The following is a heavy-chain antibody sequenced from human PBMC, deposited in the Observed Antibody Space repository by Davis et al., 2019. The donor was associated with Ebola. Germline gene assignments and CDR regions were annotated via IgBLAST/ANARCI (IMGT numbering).Heavy chain of an antibody. Sequence: SLKISCAASGFTFDHHGMHWVRHAPGNGLGWVSGISWNGDSMGYADSVKGRFTIYRDNVKNYLSLQMNSLRAEDTALYYCVEDYWRGPYNAMDVWGQGTTVTVSS. V-gene: IGHV3-9*01. CDR2: ISWNGDSM. CDR3: VEDYWRGPYNAMDV. D-gene: IGHD2-15*01. CDR1: GFTFDHHG. J-gene: IGHJ6*02.